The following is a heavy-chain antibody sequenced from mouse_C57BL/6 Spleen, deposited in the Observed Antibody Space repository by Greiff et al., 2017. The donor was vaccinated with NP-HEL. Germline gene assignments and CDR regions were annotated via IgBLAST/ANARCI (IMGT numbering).Heavy chain of an antibody. J-gene: IGHJ4*01. V-gene: IGHV2-6-1*01. CDR3: ARHGPYYYGSSHYAMDY. D-gene: IGHD1-1*01. CDR1: GFSLTSYG. Sequence: VQLVESGPGLVAPSQSLSITCTVSGFSLTSYGVHWVRQPPGKGLEWLVVIWSDGSTTYNSALKSRLSISKDNSKSQVFLKMNSLQTDDTAMYYCARHGPYYYGSSHYAMDYWGQGTSVTVSS. CDR2: IWSDGST.